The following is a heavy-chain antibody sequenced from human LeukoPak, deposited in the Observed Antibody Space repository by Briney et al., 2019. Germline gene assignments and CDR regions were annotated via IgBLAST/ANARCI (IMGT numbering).Heavy chain of an antibody. J-gene: IGHJ4*02. V-gene: IGHV4-39*07. CDR1: GGSISSSSYY. CDR2: IYYSGST. D-gene: IGHD5-18*01. Sequence: SETLSLTCTVSGGSISSSSYYWGWIRQPPGKGLEWIGSIYYSGSTYYNPSLKSRVTISVDTSKNQFSLKLSSVTAADTAVYYCARATEGYSYGYYFDYWGQGTLVTVSS. CDR3: ARATEGYSYGYYFDY.